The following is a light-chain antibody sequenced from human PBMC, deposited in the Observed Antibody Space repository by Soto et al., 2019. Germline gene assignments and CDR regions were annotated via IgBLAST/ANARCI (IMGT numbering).Light chain of an antibody. CDR3: MQGTHWPPT. CDR1: QSLVSSDGNSY. Sequence: DVVMTQSPLSLLVTLGQPASISCRSSQSLVSSDGNSYLNWFHQRPGQSPRRLIYKVSNRDAGVPDRFSGSGSDTDFTLKISRVETEDVGVYYCMQGTHWPPTFGQGTKLEI. CDR2: KVS. V-gene: IGKV2-30*01. J-gene: IGKJ2*01.